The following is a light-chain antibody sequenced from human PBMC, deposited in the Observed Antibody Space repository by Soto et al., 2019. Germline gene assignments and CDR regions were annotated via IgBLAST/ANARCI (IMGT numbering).Light chain of an antibody. CDR3: QQYDNFPLT. CDR1: QDITNY. V-gene: IGKV1-33*01. CDR2: DAC. J-gene: IGKJ4*01. Sequence: DIQMTQSPSSLSASVGDRVTITCQASQDITNYLNWYQQKPGKAPKLLIYDACNLETGVPSKFSGSVSGTDFTFTISSLQPEDIATYYCQQYDNFPLTFGGGTKVEIK.